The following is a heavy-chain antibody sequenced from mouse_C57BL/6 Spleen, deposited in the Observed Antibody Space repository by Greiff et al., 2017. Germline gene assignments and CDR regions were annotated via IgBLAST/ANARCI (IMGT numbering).Heavy chain of an antibody. CDR1: GYTFTSYW. V-gene: IGHV1-7*01. J-gene: IGHJ2*01. CDR2: INPSSGYT. Sequence: QVQLQQSGAELAKPGASVKLSCKASGYTFTSYWMHWVKQRPGQGLEWIGYINPSSGYTKYNQKFKDKATVTADKSYSTAYMQLRSLTYEDSAVYYCSRGRDGNVLDYWGQGTTLTVSS. D-gene: IGHD2-1*01. CDR3: SRGRDGNVLDY.